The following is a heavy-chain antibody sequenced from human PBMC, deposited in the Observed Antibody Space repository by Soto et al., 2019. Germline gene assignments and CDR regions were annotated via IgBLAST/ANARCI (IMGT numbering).Heavy chain of an antibody. CDR3: ARGLVDTAMVDFDY. D-gene: IGHD5-18*01. Sequence: ASVKVSCKASEYTFTDYYIHWVRQAPGQGLEWMGWINPNSGGTNYAQKFQGWVTITRDTSISTAYMELSSLRSEDTAVYYCARGLVDTAMVDFDYWGQGTLVTVSS. J-gene: IGHJ4*02. V-gene: IGHV1-2*04. CDR2: INPNSGGT. CDR1: EYTFTDYY.